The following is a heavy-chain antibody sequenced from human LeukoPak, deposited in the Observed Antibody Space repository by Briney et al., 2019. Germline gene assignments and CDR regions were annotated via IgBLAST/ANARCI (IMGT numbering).Heavy chain of an antibody. CDR3: ARVVQWLVRDAFDI. CDR1: GGTFSSYA. D-gene: IGHD6-19*01. Sequence: ASVKVSCKASGGTFSSYAISWVRQAPGQGLEWMGRIIPILGIASYAQKFQGRVTITADKSTSTAYMELSSLRSEDTAVYYCARVVQWLVRDAFDIWGQGTMVTVSS. CDR2: IIPILGIA. J-gene: IGHJ3*02. V-gene: IGHV1-69*04.